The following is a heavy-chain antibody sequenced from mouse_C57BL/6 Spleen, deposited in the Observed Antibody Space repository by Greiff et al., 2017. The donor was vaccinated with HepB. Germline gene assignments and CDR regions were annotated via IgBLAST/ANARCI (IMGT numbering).Heavy chain of an antibody. CDR3: ARSLDSSGYLYYFDY. Sequence: EVMLVESGPGLAKPSQTLSLTCSVTGYSITSDYWNWIRKFPGNKLEYMGYISYSGSTYYNPSLKSRISITRDTSKNQYNLQLNSVTTADTATYYCARSLDSSGYLYYFDYWGQGTTLTVSS. D-gene: IGHD3-2*02. V-gene: IGHV3-8*01. CDR2: ISYSGST. CDR1: GYSITSDY. J-gene: IGHJ2*01.